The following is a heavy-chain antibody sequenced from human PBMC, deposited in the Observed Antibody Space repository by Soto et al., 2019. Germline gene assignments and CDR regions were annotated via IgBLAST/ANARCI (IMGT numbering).Heavy chain of an antibody. CDR3: ARRDDSSSWYYFDY. Sequence: GESLKISCKGSGYSFTSYWIGRVRQMPGKGMEWMGIIYPGDSDTRYSPSFQGHVTISAHKSISTAYLQWSSLKASDTSMYYCARRDDSSSWYYFDYWGQGTLVTVSS. CDR2: IYPGDSDT. J-gene: IGHJ4*02. CDR1: GYSFTSYW. D-gene: IGHD6-13*01. V-gene: IGHV5-51*01.